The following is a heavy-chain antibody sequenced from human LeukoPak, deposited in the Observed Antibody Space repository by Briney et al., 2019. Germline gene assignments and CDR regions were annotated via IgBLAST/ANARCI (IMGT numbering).Heavy chain of an antibody. V-gene: IGHV1-69*05. CDR1: GGTFSSYA. CDR3: GRKAGDCGGGSCYSIDY. D-gene: IGHD2-15*01. Sequence: SVKVSCKASGGTFSSYAISWVLQAPGQGLEWMGGIIPIFGTANYAQKFQGRVTITTDESTSTAYLEVSSLRSEDTAVYYCGRKAGDCGGGSCYSIDYWGQGTLVTVSS. J-gene: IGHJ4*02. CDR2: IIPIFGTA.